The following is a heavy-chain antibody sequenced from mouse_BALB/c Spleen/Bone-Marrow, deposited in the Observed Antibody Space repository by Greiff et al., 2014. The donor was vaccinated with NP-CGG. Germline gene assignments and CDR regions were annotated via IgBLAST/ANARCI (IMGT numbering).Heavy chain of an antibody. CDR1: GFNIKDTY. V-gene: IGHV14-3*02. J-gene: IGHJ2*01. D-gene: IGHD1-1*01. CDR3: ARYYYGSSYFDY. CDR2: IDPANGNT. Sequence: VQLQQPGAELVKPGASVKLSCTASGFNIKDTYMHWVKQRPEQGLEWIGRIDPANGNTKYDPKFQGKATITADTSSNTAYLQLSSLTSEDTAVYYCARYYYGSSYFDYWCQGTTLTVSS.